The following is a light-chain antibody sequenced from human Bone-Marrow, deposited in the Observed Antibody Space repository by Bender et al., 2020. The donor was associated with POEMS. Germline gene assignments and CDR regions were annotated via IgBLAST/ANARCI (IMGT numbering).Light chain of an antibody. V-gene: IGLV2-23*01. CDR1: SSDVGDHDF. Sequence: QSALTQPASVSGSPGQSITISCTGTSSDVGDHDFVSWYQQHPGKAPKLMIYADSKRPSGVSDRFSGSKSGNTASLTISGLQAEDEADYYCCSYAGTWVFGGGTKLTVL. CDR3: CSYAGTWV. J-gene: IGLJ3*02. CDR2: ADS.